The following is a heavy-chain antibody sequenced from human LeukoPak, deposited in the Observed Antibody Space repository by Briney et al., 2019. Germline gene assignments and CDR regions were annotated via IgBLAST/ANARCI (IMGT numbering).Heavy chain of an antibody. CDR2: ISYDGSNK. CDR3: ARGISSAYDWNYFDY. V-gene: IGHV3-30-3*01. Sequence: PGRSLRLSCAASGFTFSSYAMHWVRQAPGKGLEWVAVISYDGSNKYYADSVKGRFTISRDNSKNTLYLQMNSLRAEDTAVYYCARGISSAYDWNYFDYWGQGTLVTVSS. D-gene: IGHD5-12*01. CDR1: GFTFSSYA. J-gene: IGHJ4*02.